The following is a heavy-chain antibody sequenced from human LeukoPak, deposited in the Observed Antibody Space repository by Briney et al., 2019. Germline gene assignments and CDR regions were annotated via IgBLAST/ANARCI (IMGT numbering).Heavy chain of an antibody. CDR3: ARGGVISHDAFDI. V-gene: IGHV3-21*01. Sequence: GGSLRLSCAASGFTFSSYSMNWVRQAPGKGLEWVSSISSSSSYIYYADSVKGRFTISRDNSKNTLYLQMNSLRAEDTAVYYCARGGVISHDAFDIGGKGTMATVS. CDR1: GFTFSSYS. CDR2: ISSSSSYI. D-gene: IGHD3-16*02. J-gene: IGHJ3*02.